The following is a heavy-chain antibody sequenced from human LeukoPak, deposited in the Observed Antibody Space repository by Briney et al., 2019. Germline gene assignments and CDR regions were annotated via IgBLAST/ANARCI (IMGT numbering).Heavy chain of an antibody. J-gene: IGHJ3*02. CDR3: ARDDSLDAFDI. Sequence: GASVKVSCKASGYTFTSYYMHWVRQAPGQGLEWMGIINPSGGSTSYAQKFQGRVTMTRDMSTSTVYMELSSLRSEDTAVYYCARDDSLDAFDIWGQGTMVTVSS. CDR2: INPSGGST. CDR1: GYTFTSYY. V-gene: IGHV1-46*01. D-gene: IGHD2-15*01.